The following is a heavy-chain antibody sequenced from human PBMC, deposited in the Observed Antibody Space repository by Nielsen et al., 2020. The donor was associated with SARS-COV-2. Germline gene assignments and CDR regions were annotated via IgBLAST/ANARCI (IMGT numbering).Heavy chain of an antibody. D-gene: IGHD3-3*01. Sequence: GGSLRLSCEASGFTFSDYYMSWIRQAPGKGLEWVSYISTSGTYTNQADSVKGRFTISRDNAKNSLYLQMNSLRAEDTAVYYCARVPRPYDFWSGSDAFDIWGQGTMVTVSS. J-gene: IGHJ3*02. CDR2: ISTSGTYT. CDR3: ARVPRPYDFWSGSDAFDI. CDR1: GFTFSDYY. V-gene: IGHV3-11*06.